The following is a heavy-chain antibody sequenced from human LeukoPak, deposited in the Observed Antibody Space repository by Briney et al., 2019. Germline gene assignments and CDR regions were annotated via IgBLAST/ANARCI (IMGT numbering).Heavy chain of an antibody. CDR3: ARIWEGAYFDY. V-gene: IGHV2-70*11. J-gene: IGHJ4*02. CDR1: GFSLSTSGMC. Sequence: SGPTLVNPTQSLTLTCTFSGFSLSTSGMCGSWIRQPPVKSLEWLARIDWDDDKYYSTSLKTRLTISKDTSKNQVVLTMTNMDPVDTATYYCARIWEGAYFDYWGQGTLVTVSS. D-gene: IGHD1-26*01. CDR2: IDWDDDK.